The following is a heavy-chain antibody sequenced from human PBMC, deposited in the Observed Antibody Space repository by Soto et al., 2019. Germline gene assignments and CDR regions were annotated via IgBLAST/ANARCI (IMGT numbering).Heavy chain of an antibody. D-gene: IGHD5-18*01. CDR1: GGSISSGGYY. J-gene: IGHJ3*02. CDR3: ARVGYSYGFGAFDI. CDR2: IYYSGST. V-gene: IGHV4-31*01. Sequence: SETLSLTCTVSGGSISSGGYYWSWIRQHPGKGLEWIGYIYYSGSTYYNPSLKSAVTISVDTSKNQFSLKLSSVTAADTAVYYCARVGYSYGFGAFDIWGQGTMVTVSS.